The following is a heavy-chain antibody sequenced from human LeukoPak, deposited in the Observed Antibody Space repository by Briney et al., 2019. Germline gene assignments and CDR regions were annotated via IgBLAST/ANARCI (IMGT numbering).Heavy chain of an antibody. J-gene: IGHJ4*02. V-gene: IGHV5-51*01. CDR3: ARHGGYSYRAGPIDY. D-gene: IGHD5-18*01. Sequence: GESLKISCKGSGYSFTSYWIGRVRQMPGKGLEWMGIIYPGDSDTRYSPSFQGQVTISADKSISTAYLQWSSLKASDTAMYYCARHGGYSYRAGPIDYWGQGTLVTVSS. CDR2: IYPGDSDT. CDR1: GYSFTSYW.